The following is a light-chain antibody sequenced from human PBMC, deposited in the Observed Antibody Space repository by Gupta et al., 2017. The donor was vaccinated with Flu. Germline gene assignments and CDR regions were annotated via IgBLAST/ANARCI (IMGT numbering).Light chain of an antibody. J-gene: IGKJ3*01. CDR2: AAS. V-gene: IGKV1-12*01. CDR3: QQASTSPPT. Sequence: DIQLTQSPSSVSASVGDRVTITCRASQDISNWLAWYHQKPGKAPKLLIYAASTLQTGLPSRVSGRESGTDFTLTISSLQPEDFATYFCQQASTSPPTFGPGTTVDV. CDR1: QDISNW.